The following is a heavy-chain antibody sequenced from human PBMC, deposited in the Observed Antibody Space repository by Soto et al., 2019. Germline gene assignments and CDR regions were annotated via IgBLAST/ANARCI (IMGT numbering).Heavy chain of an antibody. CDR1: GYTFTNYG. CDR3: ARFEVVVVPVSNRPNYYYGMDV. Sequence: ASVKVSCKASGYTFTNYGISWVRQAPGQGLEWMGWINTYNGNTDYAQNLQGRVTMTTDTSTRTANLELRSLTSDDTAVYYCARFEVVVVPVSNRPNYYYGMDVWG. D-gene: IGHD2-2*01. J-gene: IGHJ6*01. V-gene: IGHV1-18*01. CDR2: INTYNGNT.